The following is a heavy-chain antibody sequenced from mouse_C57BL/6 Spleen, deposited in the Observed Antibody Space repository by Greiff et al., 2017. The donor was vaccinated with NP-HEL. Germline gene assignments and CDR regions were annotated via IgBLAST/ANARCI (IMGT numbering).Heavy chain of an antibody. V-gene: IGHV5-6*01. CDR3: ARHTLITTGYFDV. CDR1: GFTFSSYG. Sequence: EVKVVESGGDLVKPGGSLKLSCAASGFTFSSYGMSWVRQTPDKRLEWVATISSGGSYTYYPDSMKGRFTISRDNAKNTLYLQMSSLKSEDTAMYYCARHTLITTGYFDVWGTGTTVTVSS. CDR2: ISSGGSYT. D-gene: IGHD1-1*01. J-gene: IGHJ1*03.